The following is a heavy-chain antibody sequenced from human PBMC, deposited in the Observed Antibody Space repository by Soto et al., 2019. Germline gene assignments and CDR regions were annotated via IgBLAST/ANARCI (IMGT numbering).Heavy chain of an antibody. CDR1: GYSFTSYW. D-gene: IGHD6-13*01. J-gene: IGHJ6*02. CDR2: IDPSDSYT. V-gene: IGHV5-10-1*01. CDR3: ARYEQQLGYYYAMDV. Sequence: GESLKISCKGSGYSFTSYWISWVRQMPGKGLEWMGRIDPSDSYTNYSPSFQGHVTISADKSISTAYLQWSSLKASDTAMYYCARYEQQLGYYYAMDVWGQGTTVTVAS.